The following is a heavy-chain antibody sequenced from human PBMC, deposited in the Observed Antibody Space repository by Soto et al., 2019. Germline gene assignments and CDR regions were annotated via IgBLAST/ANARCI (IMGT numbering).Heavy chain of an antibody. CDR1: GFTVSSNY. CDR3: ARGGESSGSYPSQLHYYYYMDV. V-gene: IGHV3-66*01. D-gene: IGHD3-10*01. CDR2: IYSGGST. J-gene: IGHJ6*03. Sequence: EVQLVESGGGLVQPGGSLRLSCAASGFTVSSNYMSWVRQAPGKGLEWVSVIYSGGSTYYADSVKGRFTISRDNSKNTLYLQMNSLRAEDTAVYYCARGGESSGSYPSQLHYYYYMDVWGKGTTVTVSS.